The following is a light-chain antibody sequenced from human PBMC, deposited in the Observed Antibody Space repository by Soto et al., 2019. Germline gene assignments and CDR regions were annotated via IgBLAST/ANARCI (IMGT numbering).Light chain of an antibody. Sequence: QSVLTQPPSVSGSPGQSVTISCTGTSSDVGGYNRVSWYQQPPGTAPKLIIYDVTKRPSGVPDRFSGSKSGNTASLTISGLQAEDEADYAGSYSWIFGGGTQLTVL. CDR1: SSDVGGYNR. V-gene: IGLV2-18*01. J-gene: IGLJ2*01. CDR2: DVT. CDR3: SYSWI.